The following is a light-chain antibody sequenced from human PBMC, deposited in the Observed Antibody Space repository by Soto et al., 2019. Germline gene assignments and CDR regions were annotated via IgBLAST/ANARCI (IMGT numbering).Light chain of an antibody. CDR1: SSNIGSNT. J-gene: IGLJ1*01. V-gene: IGLV1-44*01. CDR3: AAWDDGLNGLYV. Sequence: QSVLTQPPSASGTPGQRVTISCSGSSSNIGSNTVNWYQQLPGTAPKLLIYSNNQRPSGVPDRFSGSKSGTSASLAISGLQSEDEAEYYCAAWDDGLNGLYVFGTGTKVTVL. CDR2: SNN.